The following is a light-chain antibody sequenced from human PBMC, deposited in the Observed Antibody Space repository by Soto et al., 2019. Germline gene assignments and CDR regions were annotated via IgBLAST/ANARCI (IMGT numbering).Light chain of an antibody. V-gene: IGKV1-39*01. J-gene: IGKJ3*01. CDR3: QQSYSTPFT. Sequence: DIQMTQSPSSLSASVGARVTITCRASQSLSIYLNWYQQKPVKAPKLLLYAASSLQSGVPSRFSGSGSGTDFTLTISSLQPEDFSTYYCQQSYSTPFTFGPGTKVDIK. CDR1: QSLSIY. CDR2: AAS.